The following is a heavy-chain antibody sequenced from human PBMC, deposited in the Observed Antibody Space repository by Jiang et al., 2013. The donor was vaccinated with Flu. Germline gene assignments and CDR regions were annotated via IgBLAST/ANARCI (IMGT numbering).Heavy chain of an antibody. CDR1: GGTFSSYA. V-gene: IGHV1-69*04. CDR2: IIPILGIA. J-gene: IGHJ4*02. Sequence: GAEVKKPGSSVRVSCKASGGTFSSYAISWVRQAPGQGLEWMGRIIPILGIANYAQKFQGRVTITADKSTSTAYMELSSLRSEDTAVYYCARVSPDRPDYWGQGTLVTVSS. D-gene: IGHD1-14*01. CDR3: ARVSPDRPDY.